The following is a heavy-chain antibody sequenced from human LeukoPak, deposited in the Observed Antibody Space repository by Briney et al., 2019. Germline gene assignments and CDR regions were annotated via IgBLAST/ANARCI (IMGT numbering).Heavy chain of an antibody. CDR2: INHIGST. V-gene: IGHV4-34*01. D-gene: IGHD3-16*02. CDR3: ARGIPGRSIDY. CDR1: GGSFSGYY. Sequence: SETLSLTCAVYGGSFSGYYWSWIRQPPGKGREWIGEINHIGSTNYNPSLKSRVTISVDTSKNQFSLRLTSVTAADTAVYYCARGIPGRSIDYWGQGTLVTVSS. J-gene: IGHJ4*02.